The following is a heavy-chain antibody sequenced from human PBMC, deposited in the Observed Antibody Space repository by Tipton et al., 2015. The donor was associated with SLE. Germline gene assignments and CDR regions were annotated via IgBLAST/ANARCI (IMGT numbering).Heavy chain of an antibody. CDR2: ISAYNGNT. D-gene: IGHD1-14*01. Sequence: QSGPEVKKPGASVKVSCKASGYTFTTYGITWVRQAPGQGLEWMGWISAYNGNTNYAQKLQGRVTMTTDTSTTTAYMELRSLSSDDTAVYYCARDLETGLSAFETWGQGTMVTVSS. CDR1: GYTFTTYG. CDR3: ARDLETGLSAFET. J-gene: IGHJ3*02. V-gene: IGHV1-18*01.